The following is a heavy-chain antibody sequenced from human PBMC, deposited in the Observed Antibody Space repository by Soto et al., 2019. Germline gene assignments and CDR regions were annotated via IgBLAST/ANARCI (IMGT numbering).Heavy chain of an antibody. CDR2: IIPILGIA. V-gene: IGHV1-69*08. CDR3: ARDRQFRGGAYGDYVSCLDV. Sequence: QVQLVQSGAEVKKPGSSVKVSCKASGGTFSSYTISWVRQAPGQGLEWMGRIIPILGIANYAQKFQGRVTITADKPTSTAYMELSSLRSEDTAVYYCARDRQFRGGAYGDYVSCLDVWGKGTTVTVSS. J-gene: IGHJ6*04. D-gene: IGHD4-17*01. CDR1: GGTFSSYT.